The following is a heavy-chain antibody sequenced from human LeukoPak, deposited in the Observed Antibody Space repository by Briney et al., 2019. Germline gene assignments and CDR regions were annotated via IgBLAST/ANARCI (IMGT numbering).Heavy chain of an antibody. Sequence: PSETLSLTCAVSGGSISSGGYSWSWIRQPPGKGLEWIGYIYYSGSTNYNPSLKSRVTISVDTSKNQFSLKLSSVTAADTAVYYCARDYDILTGPSSSYYYYGMDVWGQGTTVTVPS. CDR3: ARDYDILTGPSSSYYYYGMDV. V-gene: IGHV4-61*08. CDR2: IYYSGST. D-gene: IGHD3-9*01. CDR1: GGSISSGGYS. J-gene: IGHJ6*02.